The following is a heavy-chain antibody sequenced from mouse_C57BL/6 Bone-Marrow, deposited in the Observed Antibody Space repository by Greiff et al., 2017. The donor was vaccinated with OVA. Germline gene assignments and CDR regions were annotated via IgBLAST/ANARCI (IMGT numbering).Heavy chain of an antibody. V-gene: IGHV5-6*01. D-gene: IGHD1-1*01. CDR2: ISSGGSYT. Sequence: EVQVVESGGDLVKPGGSLKLSCAASGFTFSSYGMSWVRQTPDKRLEWVATISSGGSYTYYPDSVKGRFTISRDNAKNTLYLQMSSLKSEDTAMYYCARQGYYGTHAMDYWGQGTSVTVSS. CDR1: GFTFSSYG. J-gene: IGHJ4*01. CDR3: ARQGYYGTHAMDY.